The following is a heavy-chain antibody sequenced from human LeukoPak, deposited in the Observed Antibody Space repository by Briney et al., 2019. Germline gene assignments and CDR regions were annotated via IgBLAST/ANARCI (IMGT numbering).Heavy chain of an antibody. V-gene: IGHV3-23*01. D-gene: IGHD3-3*01. J-gene: IGHJ4*02. CDR2: ISGSGGST. CDR1: GFTFSSYA. Sequence: GASLRLSCAAPGFTFSSYAMSWVRQAPGKGLEWVSAISGSGGSTYYADSVKGRFTISRDNSKNTLYLQMNSLRAEDTAVYYCAKGLRFLEWLLYVFDYWGQGTLVTVSS. CDR3: AKGLRFLEWLLYVFDY.